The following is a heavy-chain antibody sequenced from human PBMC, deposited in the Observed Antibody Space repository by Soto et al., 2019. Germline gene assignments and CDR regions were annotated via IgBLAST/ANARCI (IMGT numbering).Heavy chain of an antibody. CDR2: RHYTGRT. CDR3: ARGAGPGSYYDFWSGYYSYSYYYMDV. J-gene: IGHJ6*03. CDR1: SASISSKY. D-gene: IGHD3-3*01. Sequence: SETLSLTCSVDSASISSKYWSWFRQPPGTGLEWIGSRHYTGRTYYNPSLKSRVTITRNTSISTAYMELRSLRSEDTAVYFCARGAGPGSYYDFWSGYYSYSYYYMDVWGKGTTVTVS. V-gene: IGHV4-39*02.